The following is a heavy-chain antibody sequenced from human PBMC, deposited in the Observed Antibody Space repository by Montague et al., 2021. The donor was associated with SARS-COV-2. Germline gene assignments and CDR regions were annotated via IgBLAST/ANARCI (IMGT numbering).Heavy chain of an antibody. Sequence: SETLSLTCTVSGGSISSSSYYWGWIRQPPGKGLEWIGSIYYTGSTYYNPFLKSRVTISVDTSKNQFSLKLSSVTAADTAVYYCAGDTRIAMLVVVTRYGLDVWGQGTTVTVSS. CDR2: IYYTGST. CDR3: AGDTRIAMLVVVTRYGLDV. D-gene: IGHD3-22*01. J-gene: IGHJ6*02. V-gene: IGHV4-39*07. CDR1: GGSISSSSYY.